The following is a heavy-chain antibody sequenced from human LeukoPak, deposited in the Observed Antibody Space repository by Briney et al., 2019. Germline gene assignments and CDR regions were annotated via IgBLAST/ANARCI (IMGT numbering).Heavy chain of an antibody. J-gene: IGHJ4*02. Sequence: SETLSLTCTVSGGSISSSSYYWGWIRQPPGKGLEWIGSIYYSGSTYYNPSLKSRVTISVDTSKNQFSLKLSSVTAADTAVYFWARTRTGTGLGPADYWGQGTLVTVSS. D-gene: IGHD1-14*01. CDR3: ARTRTGTGLGPADY. V-gene: IGHV4-39*01. CDR1: GGSISSSSYY. CDR2: IYYSGST.